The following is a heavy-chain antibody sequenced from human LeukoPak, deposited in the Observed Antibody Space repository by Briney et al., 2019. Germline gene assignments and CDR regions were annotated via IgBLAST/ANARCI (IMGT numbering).Heavy chain of an antibody. D-gene: IGHD5-12*01. Sequence: QPGGSLRLSCAASGFTFSSYAMSWVRQGPGKGLEWVSGISDSGGRTYHADSVKGRFTISRDNSENTLYLQMNSLRAEDTAVYYCAKKGIDGSGYDLDYWGQGTLVTVSS. CDR1: GFTFSSYA. CDR3: AKKGIDGSGYDLDY. CDR2: ISDSGGRT. J-gene: IGHJ4*02. V-gene: IGHV3-23*01.